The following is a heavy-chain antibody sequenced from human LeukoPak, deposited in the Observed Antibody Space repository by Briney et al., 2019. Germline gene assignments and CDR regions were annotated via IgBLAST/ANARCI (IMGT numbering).Heavy chain of an antibody. D-gene: IGHD3-10*01. V-gene: IGHV3-23*01. J-gene: IGHJ5*02. CDR1: GFTFSSYA. CDR2: ISGSGGST. Sequence: GGSLRLSCAASGFTFSSYAMSWVRQAPGKGLEWVSAISGSGGSTYYADSVKGRFTISRDNSKNTLYLQMNSLRAEDMAVYYCAKVGSRMVRGVINWFDPWGQGTLVTVSS. CDR3: AKVGSRMVRGVINWFDP.